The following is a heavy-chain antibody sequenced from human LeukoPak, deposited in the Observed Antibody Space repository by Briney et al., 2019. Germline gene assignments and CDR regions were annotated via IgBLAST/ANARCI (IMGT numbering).Heavy chain of an antibody. CDR3: AREWQQLGLNDY. D-gene: IGHD6-13*01. CDR2: TYYRNKWYN. CDR1: GDTISSNSAA. V-gene: IGHV6-1*01. J-gene: IGHJ4*02. Sequence: SQTLSLTCAVSGDTISSNSAAWHWIRQAPSRGLEWLGRTYYRNKWYNDYAVSVKSRITINPDTSKNQFSLQLNSVTPEDTAVYYCAREWQQLGLNDYWGQGTLVTVSS.